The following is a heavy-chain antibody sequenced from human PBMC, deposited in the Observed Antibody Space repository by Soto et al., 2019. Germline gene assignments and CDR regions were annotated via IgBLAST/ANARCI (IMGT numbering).Heavy chain of an antibody. J-gene: IGHJ4*02. V-gene: IGHV4-34*01. CDR2: ISQSGNT. Sequence: PSETLSLTCSLYSGSFSCYCWSWIRQPPGKGLEWIGEISQSGNTNYSPSLKSRVSISIDTSKKQFSLNLASVSAADTAVYYCARAPKVSGSSQTRPDFWGQGTLVTVSS. D-gene: IGHD6-6*01. CDR1: SGSFSCYC. CDR3: ARAPKVSGSSQTRPDF.